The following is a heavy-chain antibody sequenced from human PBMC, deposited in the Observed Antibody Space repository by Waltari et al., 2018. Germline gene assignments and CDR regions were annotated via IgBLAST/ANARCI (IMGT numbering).Heavy chain of an antibody. CDR3: ARAYYYGSGSYYEDY. CDR2: IYHSGST. CDR1: GYSTSSGYY. Sequence: QVQLQESGPGLVKPSETLSLTCTVSGYSTSSGYYWGWIRQPPGKGLEWIGSIYHSGSTYYNPSLKSRVTISVDTSKNQFSLKLSSVTAADTAVYYCARAYYYGSGSYYEDYWGQGTLVTVSS. J-gene: IGHJ4*02. D-gene: IGHD3-10*01. V-gene: IGHV4-38-2*02.